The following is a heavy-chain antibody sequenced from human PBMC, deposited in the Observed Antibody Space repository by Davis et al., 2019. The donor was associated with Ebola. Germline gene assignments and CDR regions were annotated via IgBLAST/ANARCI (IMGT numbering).Heavy chain of an antibody. V-gene: IGHV3-21*01. CDR3: GSLVVLEQLVVDY. CDR1: GFTFSSYS. D-gene: IGHD6-13*01. J-gene: IGHJ4*02. CDR2: ISSSSSYI. Sequence: GESLKISCAASGFTFSSYSMNWVRQAPGKGLEWVSSISSSSSYIYYADSVKGRFTISRDNAKNSLYLQMNSLRAEDTAVYYCGSLVVLEQLVVDYWGQGTLVTVSS.